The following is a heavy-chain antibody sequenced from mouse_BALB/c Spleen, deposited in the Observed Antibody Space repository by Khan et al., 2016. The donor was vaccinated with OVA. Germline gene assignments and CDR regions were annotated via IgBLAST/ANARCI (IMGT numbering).Heavy chain of an antibody. D-gene: IGHD1-1*01. Sequence: QVQLKQSGAELAKPGASVKMSCKASGYTFTSYWMHWVKQRPGQGLEWIGYINPSTDYTEYNQKFKDKATLTADKSSSTAYMQLTSLTSADSAVYYCVNHGSSSAWFTYWGQGTLVTVSA. CDR2: INPSTDYT. CDR1: GYTFTSYW. V-gene: IGHV1-7*01. CDR3: VNHGSSSAWFTY. J-gene: IGHJ3*01.